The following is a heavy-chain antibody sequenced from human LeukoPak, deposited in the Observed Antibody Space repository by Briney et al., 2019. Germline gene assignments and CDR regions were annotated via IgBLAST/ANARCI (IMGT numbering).Heavy chain of an antibody. Sequence: SETLSLTCAVYGGSFSSSHWSWIRQPPGEGLHYIGYISYSGDTNYNPSLKSRVTISGDTSKNHFSLQLSSVTAADTAVYYCARGGVLGDAFDIWGQGTMVTVSS. CDR1: GGSFSSSH. J-gene: IGHJ3*02. CDR3: ARGGVLGDAFDI. CDR2: ISYSGDT. D-gene: IGHD1-26*01. V-gene: IGHV4-59*01.